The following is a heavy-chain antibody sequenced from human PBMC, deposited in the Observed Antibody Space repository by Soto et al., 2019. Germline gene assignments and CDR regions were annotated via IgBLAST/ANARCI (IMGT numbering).Heavy chain of an antibody. CDR2: ITNGGIE. Sequence: QVQLVESGGGVVQPGRSLRLACAASGFTFSNYAMLWVRQAPGTGLEWVALITNGGIEVYADSVRGRFTISRDNSKNTLYLQMNNLRREDAAVYFCAREWWSQVANGFDVWGQGTMVSVSS. J-gene: IGHJ3*01. V-gene: IGHV3-30*01. CDR1: GFTFSNYA. D-gene: IGHD2-15*01. CDR3: AREWWSQVANGFDV.